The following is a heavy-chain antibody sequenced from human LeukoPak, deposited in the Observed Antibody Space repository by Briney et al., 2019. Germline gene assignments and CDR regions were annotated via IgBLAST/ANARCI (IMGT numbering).Heavy chain of an antibody. J-gene: IGHJ4*02. CDR2: INPNSGGT. V-gene: IGHV1-2*02. D-gene: IGHD3-22*01. CDR1: GYTFTSYA. Sequence: ASVKVSCKASGYTFTSYAMNWVRQAPGQGLEWMGWINPNSGGTNYAQKFQGRVTMTRDTSISTAYMELSRLRSDDTAVYYCARGFSRYYYDSNVRATFDYWGQGTLVTVSS. CDR3: ARGFSRYYYDSNVRATFDY.